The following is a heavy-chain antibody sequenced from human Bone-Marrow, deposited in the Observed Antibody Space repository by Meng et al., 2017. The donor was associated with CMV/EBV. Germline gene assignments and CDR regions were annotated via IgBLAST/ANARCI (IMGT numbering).Heavy chain of an antibody. CDR2: ISNDGSIT. J-gene: IGHJ4*02. V-gene: IGHV3-74*01. CDR1: GFTFSSYG. Sequence: GESLKISCAASGFTFSSYGMHWVRQAPGKGLVWVSRISNDGSITTYADSVKGRFTISRDNAENTLYLQMNSLRAEDTAVYYCARVAYCGGDCYYYFDSWGQGTLVTVSS. CDR3: ARVAYCGGDCYYYFDS. D-gene: IGHD2-21*01.